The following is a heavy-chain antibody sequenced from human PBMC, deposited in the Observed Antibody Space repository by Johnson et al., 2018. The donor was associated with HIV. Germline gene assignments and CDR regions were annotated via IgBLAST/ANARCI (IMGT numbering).Heavy chain of an antibody. J-gene: IGHJ3*02. D-gene: IGHD5-18*01. V-gene: IGHV3-66*01. CDR3: ASLRNWAMFRAFDI. CDR1: GFNVSNNY. CDR2: IFGAGTT. Sequence: VQLVESGGGLVKPGGSLRLSCAASGFNVSNNYMSWVRQAPGKGLEWVSLIFGAGTTYYTQSVKGRFTISRDNSNNTVYLQMKSVTAEDTALYYCASLRNWAMFRAFDIWGQGTMVTVSS.